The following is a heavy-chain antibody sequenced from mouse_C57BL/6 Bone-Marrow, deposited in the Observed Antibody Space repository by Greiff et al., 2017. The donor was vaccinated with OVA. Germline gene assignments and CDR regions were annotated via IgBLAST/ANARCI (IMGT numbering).Heavy chain of an antibody. J-gene: IGHJ3*01. D-gene: IGHD2-3*01. Sequence: EVQLQQSGAELVRPGASVKLSCTASGFNIKDYYMHWVKQRLEQGLEWIGRIDPEDGDTEYAPKFQGKATMTADTSSNTAYLQLSSLTSEDTAVYYCTVGYSWFAYWGQGTLVTVSA. V-gene: IGHV14-1*01. CDR2: IDPEDGDT. CDR1: GFNIKDYY. CDR3: TVGYSWFAY.